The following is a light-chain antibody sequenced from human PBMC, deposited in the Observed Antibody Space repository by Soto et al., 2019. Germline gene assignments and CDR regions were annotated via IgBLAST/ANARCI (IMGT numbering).Light chain of an antibody. J-gene: IGLJ1*01. Sequence: SLLTQPPSASGTPGQRVTISCSGSRSNIGSYTVNWYHQLPGMAPKLLIYNNDQRPSGVPDRFSGSKSGTSASLAISGLQSEDEADYFCAVWDDSMNGLYLLGNGTKVTVL. V-gene: IGLV1-44*01. CDR1: RSNIGSYT. CDR2: NND. CDR3: AVWDDSMNGLYL.